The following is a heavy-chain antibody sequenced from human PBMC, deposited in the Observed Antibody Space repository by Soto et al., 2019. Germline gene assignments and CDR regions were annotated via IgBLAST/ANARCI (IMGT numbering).Heavy chain of an antibody. J-gene: IGHJ6*02. CDR1: GYTFTSYA. CDR3: ARDRRDVVPAAMGYYYGMDV. V-gene: IGHV1-3*01. D-gene: IGHD2-2*01. CDR2: INAGNGNT. Sequence: QVQLVQSGAEVNKPGASVKVSCKASGYTFTSYAMHWVRQAPGQRLEWMGWINAGNGNTKYSQKFQGRVTITRDTSASTAYMELSSLRSEDTAVYYCARDRRDVVPAAMGYYYGMDVWGQGTTVTVSS.